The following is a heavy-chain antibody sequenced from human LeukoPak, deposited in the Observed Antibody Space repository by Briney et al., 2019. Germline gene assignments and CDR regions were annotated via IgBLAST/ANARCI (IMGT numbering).Heavy chain of an antibody. CDR3: VCGSGYFFDY. D-gene: IGHD1-14*01. V-gene: IGHV4-39*01. CDR2: IYSSVST. CDR1: GASIRRNNYY. Sequence: PSETLSPTCTVSGASIRRNNYYWGWIRQPPGKGLEWIGTIYSSVSTYYNPSLKSRVTISVDTSKNQFSLKLTSVTAADTAVFYCVCGSGYFFDYWGQGTLVTVSS. J-gene: IGHJ4*02.